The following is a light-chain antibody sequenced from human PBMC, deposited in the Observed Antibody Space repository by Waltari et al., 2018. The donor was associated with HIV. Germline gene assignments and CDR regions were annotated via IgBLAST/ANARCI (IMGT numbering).Light chain of an antibody. CDR2: GNN. CDR1: GSNIGNHY. CDR3: GTKDDNIILGL. V-gene: IGLV1-51*01. Sequence: QPVLTQPPSVSASPGQNVTVSCSGSGSNIGNHYVSWYQQFPGKAPRLLFYGNNRRASGTPVRSSASKSGPTATLDITGLQIGDEADYYCGTKDDNIILGLFGTGTWVTVL. J-gene: IGLJ1*01.